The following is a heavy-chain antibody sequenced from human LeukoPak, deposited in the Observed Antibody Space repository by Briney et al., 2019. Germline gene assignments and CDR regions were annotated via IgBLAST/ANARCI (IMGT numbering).Heavy chain of an antibody. J-gene: IGHJ4*02. D-gene: IGHD1-20*01. V-gene: IGHV3-30-3*01. Sequence: GGSLRLSCAASGFTFSSYAMHWVRQAPGKGLEWVAVISYDGSNKYYADSVKGRFTISRDNSKNTLYLQMNSLRAEDTAVYYCATPITGNDGDYWGQGTLVTVSS. CDR3: ATPITGNDGDY. CDR2: ISYDGSNK. CDR1: GFTFSSYA.